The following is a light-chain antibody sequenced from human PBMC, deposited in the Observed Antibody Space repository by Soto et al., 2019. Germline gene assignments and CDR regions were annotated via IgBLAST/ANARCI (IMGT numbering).Light chain of an antibody. CDR1: SSNIGSNT. V-gene: IGLV1-44*01. CDR2: SNN. Sequence: QSALTQPPSASGTPGQRVTISCSGSSSNIGSNTVKWYQQLPGTAPKLLIFSNNQRPSGVPDRFSGSTSGTSASLAISGLQSEDEANYYCAAWDDSLNGYVFGPGTKLTVL. J-gene: IGLJ1*01. CDR3: AAWDDSLNGYV.